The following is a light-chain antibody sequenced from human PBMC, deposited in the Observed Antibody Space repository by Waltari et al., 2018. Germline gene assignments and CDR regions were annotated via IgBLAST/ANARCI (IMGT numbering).Light chain of an antibody. CDR3: QQYGSSPWT. J-gene: IGKJ1*01. Sequence: ELVLTQSPGPMPLSPGERATLSCRASQSVSSSYLTWYQQKPGQAPRLLIYDASSRATGIPDRFSGSGSGTDFTLTISRLEPEDFAVYYCQQYGSSPWTFGQGTKVEIK. CDR2: DAS. V-gene: IGKV3-20*01. CDR1: QSVSSSY.